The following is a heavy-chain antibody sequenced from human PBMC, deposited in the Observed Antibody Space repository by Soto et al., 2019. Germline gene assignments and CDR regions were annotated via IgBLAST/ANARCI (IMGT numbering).Heavy chain of an antibody. D-gene: IGHD4-17*01. V-gene: IGHV4-59*08. CDR3: ARRYGSSFDY. Sequence: PSETLSLTCTVSGGSISSYYWSWSRQSPGKGLEWIGYIYYSGSTNYNPSLKSRVTISVDTSKNQFSLKLSSVTAADTAVYYCARRYGSSFDYWGQGTLVTVSS. J-gene: IGHJ4*02. CDR2: IYYSGST. CDR1: GGSISSYY.